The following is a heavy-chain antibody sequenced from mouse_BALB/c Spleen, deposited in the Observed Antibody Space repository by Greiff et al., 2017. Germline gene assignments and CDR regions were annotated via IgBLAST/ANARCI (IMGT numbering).Heavy chain of an antibody. J-gene: IGHJ4*01. D-gene: IGHD1-1*01. V-gene: IGHV1-69*02. CDR2: IDPSDSYT. CDR3: ASYYGSSYYAMDY. Sequence: VQLKQPGAELVKPGASVKLSCKASGYTFTSYWMHWVKQRPGQGLEWIGEIDPSDSYTNYNQKFKGKATLTVDKSSSTAYMQLSSLTSEDSAVYYCASYYGSSYYAMDYWGQGTSVTVSS. CDR1: GYTFTSYW.